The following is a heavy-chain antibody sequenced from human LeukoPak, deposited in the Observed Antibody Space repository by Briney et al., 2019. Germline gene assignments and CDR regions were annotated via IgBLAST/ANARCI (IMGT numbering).Heavy chain of an antibody. Sequence: SQTLSLTCTVSGGSISSGSYYWSWIRQPAGKGLEWIGRIYTSGSTNYNPSLKSRVTISVDTSKNQFSLKLSSLTAADTAVYYCARVIVVVRAARTSPGVYYMDVWGKGTTVTVSS. V-gene: IGHV4-61*02. D-gene: IGHD2-2*01. CDR3: ARVIVVVRAARTSPGVYYMDV. CDR2: IYTSGST. J-gene: IGHJ6*03. CDR1: GGSISSGSYY.